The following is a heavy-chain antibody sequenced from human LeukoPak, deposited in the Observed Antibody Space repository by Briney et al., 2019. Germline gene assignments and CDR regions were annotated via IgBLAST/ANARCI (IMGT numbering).Heavy chain of an antibody. CDR3: GKTDIYFNPIDY. J-gene: IGHJ4*02. D-gene: IGHD3-9*01. CDR2: IYRDGRT. Sequence: SSETLSLTCAVSGVSISSSEWWTWVRQPPGQGLEWIGEIYRDGRTRYNPSLKSRVTMSMDYSKNQFSLIVTSVTSADTAIYYCGKTDIYFNPIDYWGPGSLVTVSS. V-gene: IGHV4-4*02. CDR1: GVSISSSEW.